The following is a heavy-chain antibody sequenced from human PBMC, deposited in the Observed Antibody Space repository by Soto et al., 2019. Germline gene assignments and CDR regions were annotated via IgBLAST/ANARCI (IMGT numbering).Heavy chain of an antibody. J-gene: IGHJ4*02. CDR1: GGSISSGDYY. CDR3: ARVPHYYDSSGYYFGSRYYFDY. V-gene: IGHV4-30-4*01. CDR2: IYYSGST. D-gene: IGHD3-22*01. Sequence: SETLSLTCTVSGGSISSGDYYWSWIRQPPGKGLERIGYIYYSGSTYYNPSLKSRVTISVDTSKNQFSLKLSSVTAADTAVYYCARVPHYYDSSGYYFGSRYYFDYWGQGTLVTVSS.